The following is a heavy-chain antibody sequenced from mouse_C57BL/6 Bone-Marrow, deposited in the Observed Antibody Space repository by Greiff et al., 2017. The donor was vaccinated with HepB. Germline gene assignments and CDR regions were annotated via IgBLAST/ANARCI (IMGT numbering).Heavy chain of an antibody. CDR1: GFTFSDYG. D-gene: IGHD2-4*01. Sequence: EVQLVESGGGLVKPGGSLKLSCAASGFTFSDYGMHWVRQAPEKGLEWVAYISSGSSTIYYADTVKGRFTISRDNAKNTLFLQMTSLRSEDTAMYYCARTIYYDFERFAYWGQGTLVTVSA. CDR2: ISSGSSTI. V-gene: IGHV5-17*01. CDR3: ARTIYYDFERFAY. J-gene: IGHJ3*01.